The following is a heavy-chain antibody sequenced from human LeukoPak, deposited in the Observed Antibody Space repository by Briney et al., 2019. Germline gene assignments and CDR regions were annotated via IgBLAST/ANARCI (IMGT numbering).Heavy chain of an antibody. V-gene: IGHV3-30*02. D-gene: IGHD6-13*01. J-gene: IGHJ4*02. CDR3: ARDRMAAALDY. CDR2: IHYDGSNK. CDR1: GFTFSSYA. Sequence: GGSLRLSCAASGFTFSSYAMHWVRQAPGKGLEWVAFIHYDGSNKYYADSVKGRFTISRDNSKNTLYLQMNSLRAEDTAVYYCARDRMAAALDYWGQGTLVTVSS.